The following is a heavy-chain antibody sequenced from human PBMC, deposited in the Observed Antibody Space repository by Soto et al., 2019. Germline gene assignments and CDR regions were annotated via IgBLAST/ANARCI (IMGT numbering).Heavy chain of an antibody. Sequence: SVKVSFKTSRGTFSSYAITLVRQAPGQGLEWMGGIIPIFGTANYAQKFQGRVTITADKSTSTAYMELSSLRSEDTAVYYCASSGNYDSRYGMDVWGQGKTVT. V-gene: IGHV1-69*06. CDR3: ASSGNYDSRYGMDV. J-gene: IGHJ6*02. CDR1: RGTFSSYA. CDR2: IIPIFGTA. D-gene: IGHD3-22*01.